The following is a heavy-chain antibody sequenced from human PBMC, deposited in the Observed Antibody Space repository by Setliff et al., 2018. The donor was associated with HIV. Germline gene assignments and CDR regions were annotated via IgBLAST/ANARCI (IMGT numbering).Heavy chain of an antibody. CDR2: VYASGAT. D-gene: IGHD6-6*01. Sequence: PGGSLRLSCVASGFTVSGNYVSWVRQAPGKGLEWVSGVYASGATHYAESVKGRFTISTDSSENTLYLQLNSLRTEDTAMYYCAGSLYRASRDNWGQGTLVTVSP. CDR3: AGSLYRASRDN. J-gene: IGHJ1*01. V-gene: IGHV3-66*02. CDR1: GFTVSGNY.